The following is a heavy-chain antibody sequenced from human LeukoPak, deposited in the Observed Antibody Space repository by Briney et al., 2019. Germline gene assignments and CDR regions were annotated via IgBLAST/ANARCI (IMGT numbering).Heavy chain of an antibody. CDR1: GFTFSNYW. CDR3: ARMGDDY. V-gene: IGHV3-7*01. J-gene: IGHJ4*02. Sequence: GGSLRLSCAASGFTFSNYWMSWVRQAPGKGLEWVVNIKYDGSEINYVDSVKGRFTISRDNAKNSLYLQMNSLRAEDTAVYYCARMGDDYWGQGTLVTVSS. D-gene: IGHD1-26*01. CDR2: IKYDGSEI.